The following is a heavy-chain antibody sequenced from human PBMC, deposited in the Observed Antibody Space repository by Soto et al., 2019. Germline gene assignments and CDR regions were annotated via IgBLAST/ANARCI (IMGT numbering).Heavy chain of an antibody. Sequence: GESLKISCKGSGYSFTSYWIGWVRQMPGKGLEWMGIIYPGDSDTRYSPSFQGQVTISADKSISTAYLQWGSLKASDTAMYYCARGTFAVTTVDHHYYYMDVWGKGTTVTVSS. V-gene: IGHV5-51*01. CDR1: GYSFTSYW. CDR2: IYPGDSDT. J-gene: IGHJ6*03. CDR3: ARGTFAVTTVDHHYYYMDV. D-gene: IGHD4-17*01.